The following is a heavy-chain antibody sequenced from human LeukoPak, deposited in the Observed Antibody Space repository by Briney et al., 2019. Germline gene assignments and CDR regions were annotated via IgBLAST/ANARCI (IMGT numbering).Heavy chain of an antibody. Sequence: GGSLRLSCAASGFTFDDYGMSWVRQAPGKGLEWVSGINWNGGSTGYADSVKGRFTISRDNAKDSLYLQMNSLRADDTAVYYCARRSSGYGDYWGQGALVTVSS. CDR3: ARRSSGYGDY. V-gene: IGHV3-20*04. D-gene: IGHD5-12*01. J-gene: IGHJ4*02. CDR2: INWNGGST. CDR1: GFTFDDYG.